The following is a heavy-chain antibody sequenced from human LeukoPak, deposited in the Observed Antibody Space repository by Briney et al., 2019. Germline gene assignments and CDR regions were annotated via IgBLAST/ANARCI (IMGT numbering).Heavy chain of an antibody. V-gene: IGHV3-21*01. J-gene: IGHJ6*02. CDR3: ARDFYYSNSPIGYYYYGMDV. CDR1: GLTSSNYS. Sequence: GGALRLSCAASGLTSSNYSMSWVRQAPGKGLEWVSSISSSRKYINYANSVNGRFTISRENAKKRRYLQMNSLRAEDTAVYYCARDFYYSNSPIGYYYYGMDVWGQGTTVTVSS. D-gene: IGHD4-11*01. CDR2: ISSSRKYI.